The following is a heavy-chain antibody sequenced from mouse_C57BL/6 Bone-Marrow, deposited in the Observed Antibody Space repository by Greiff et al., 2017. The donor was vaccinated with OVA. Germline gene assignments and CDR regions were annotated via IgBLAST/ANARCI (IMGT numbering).Heavy chain of an antibody. CDR1: GYTFTSYT. Sequence: QVQLQQSGAELARPGASVKMSCKASGYTFTSYTMHWVKQRPGQGLEWIGYINPSSGYTKYNQKFKDKATLTADKSSSTAYMQLSSLPSEDSAVQYCERPPPPTYGNYLCYWYFDVWGTGTTVTVSS. CDR2: INPSSGYT. D-gene: IGHD2-1*01. J-gene: IGHJ1*03. V-gene: IGHV1-4*01. CDR3: ERPPPPTYGNYLCYWYFDV.